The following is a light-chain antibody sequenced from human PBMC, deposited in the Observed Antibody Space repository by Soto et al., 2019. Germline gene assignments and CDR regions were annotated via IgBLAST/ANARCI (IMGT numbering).Light chain of an antibody. CDR1: SSNVGAYNF. V-gene: IGLV2-14*01. J-gene: IGLJ2*01. Sequence: QSALTQPASVSGSPGQSITISCTGTSSNVGAYNFVSWYQQNPGKVPKLVIYDDSNRPPGVSNRFSGSKSGNTASLTISGLQAEDEADYYCSSYTSTFALVFGGGTKLTVL. CDR3: SSYTSTFALV. CDR2: DDS.